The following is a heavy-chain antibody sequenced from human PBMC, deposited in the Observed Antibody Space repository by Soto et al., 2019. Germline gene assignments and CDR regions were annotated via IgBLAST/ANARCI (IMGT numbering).Heavy chain of an antibody. D-gene: IGHD3-10*01. Sequence: SETLSLTCTVSGSSISSSSYYWGWFRQPPGKGLEWIGSIYYSGSTYYNPSLKSRVTISIDTSKKQVSLKLSSVTAADTAVYYCARLWAGNRPPDYWGQGTLVTVS. CDR2: IYYSGST. V-gene: IGHV4-39*01. CDR3: ARLWAGNRPPDY. J-gene: IGHJ4*02. CDR1: GSSISSSSYY.